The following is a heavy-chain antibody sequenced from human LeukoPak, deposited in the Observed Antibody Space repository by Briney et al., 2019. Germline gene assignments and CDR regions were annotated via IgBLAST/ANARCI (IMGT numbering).Heavy chain of an antibody. Sequence: SQTLSLTCAISGDSVSSNSAAWNWIRQSPSRGLEWLGRTYYRSKWYNDYTASLKSRLIINPDTSKNQFSLQLNSATPEDTAVYYCARDTNWGSQFDYWGQGTPVTVSS. CDR3: ARDTNWGSQFDY. V-gene: IGHV6-1*01. J-gene: IGHJ4*02. CDR2: TYYRSKWYN. CDR1: GDSVSSNSAA. D-gene: IGHD7-27*01.